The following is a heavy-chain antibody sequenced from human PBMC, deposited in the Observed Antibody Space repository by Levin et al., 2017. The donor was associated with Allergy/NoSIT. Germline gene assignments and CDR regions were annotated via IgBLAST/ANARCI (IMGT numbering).Heavy chain of an antibody. CDR2: ISYDGSNK. V-gene: IGHV3-30*18. J-gene: IGHJ4*02. Sequence: PGGSLRLSCAASGFTFSSYGMHWVRQAPGKGLEWVAVISYDGSNKYYADSVKGRFTISRDNSKNTLYLQMNSLRAEDTAVYYCAKDPSDIVVVVAAYSGYYFDYWGQGTLVTVSS. CDR3: AKDPSDIVVVVAAYSGYYFDY. CDR1: GFTFSSYG. D-gene: IGHD2-15*01.